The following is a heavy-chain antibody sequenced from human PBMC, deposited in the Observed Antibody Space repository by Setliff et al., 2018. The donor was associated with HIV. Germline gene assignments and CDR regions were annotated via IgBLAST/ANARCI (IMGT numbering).Heavy chain of an antibody. CDR1: GNSITRDYQ. J-gene: IGHJ4*01. CDR2: IYHSGST. D-gene: IGHD3-16*01. CDR3: ARGAINDYVSGRLTYLDT. Sequence: TLSLTCTVSGNSITRDYQWGWIRQPPGKGLEWIGSIYHSGSTYYNPSLKSRVTMSVDTSKNQFSLKMISVTAADTAVYYCARGAINDYVSGRLTYLDTWGQGALVTVSS. V-gene: IGHV4-38-2*02.